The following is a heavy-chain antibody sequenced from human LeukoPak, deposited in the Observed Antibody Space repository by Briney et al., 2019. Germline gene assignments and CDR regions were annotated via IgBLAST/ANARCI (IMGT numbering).Heavy chain of an antibody. D-gene: IGHD2-2*01. CDR1: GYTFTSYY. CDR3: ARVVGCSSTSCYGGNYFDY. CDR2: FNPNNGGT. Sequence: ASVKVSCKASGYTFTSYYMHWVRQAPGQGLEWMGWFNPNNGGTNYAQKFQGRVTMTRDTSISTAYMELRSLRSDDTAVYYCARVVGCSSTSCYGGNYFDYWGQGTLVTVSS. J-gene: IGHJ4*02. V-gene: IGHV1-2*02.